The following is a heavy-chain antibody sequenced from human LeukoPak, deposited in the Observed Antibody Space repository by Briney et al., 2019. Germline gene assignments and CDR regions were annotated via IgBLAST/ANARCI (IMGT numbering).Heavy chain of an antibody. CDR1: GFTFGSYS. J-gene: IGHJ3*02. Sequence: GGSLRLSCAASGFTFGSYSMNWVRQAPGKGLEWVSYISYSSKTIYYGDSVKGRFTISRDNAKNSLYLQMNSLRDEDTAVYYCAREREVGHIVVGDAFDIWGQGTMVTVSS. V-gene: IGHV3-48*02. CDR2: ISYSSKTI. CDR3: AREREVGHIVVGDAFDI. D-gene: IGHD2-21*01.